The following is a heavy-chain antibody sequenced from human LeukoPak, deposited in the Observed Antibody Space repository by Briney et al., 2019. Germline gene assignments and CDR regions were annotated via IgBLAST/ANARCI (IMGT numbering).Heavy chain of an antibody. Sequence: PSETLSLTCTVSGASISSSNWNWIRQPPGKGLEWLGYITHSGGTNYNPSLKSRITISMDTSKNHFSLKLSSVTAADTAFYYCARDSVYATNRYDPWGQGILVTVSS. CDR1: GASISSSN. J-gene: IGHJ5*01. V-gene: IGHV4-59*01. D-gene: IGHD2-8*01. CDR3: ARDSVYATNRYDP. CDR2: ITHSGGT.